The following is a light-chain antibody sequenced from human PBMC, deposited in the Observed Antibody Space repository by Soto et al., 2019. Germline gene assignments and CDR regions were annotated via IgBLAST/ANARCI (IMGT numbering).Light chain of an antibody. CDR2: KAS. CDR3: QQYNSYT. CDR1: QSISSW. Sequence: DIQMTQSPSTLSASVGERVTITCRASQSISSWLAWYQQKPGKAPKLLIYKASSLESGVPSRFSGSGSGTEFTLTISSLQPDDFATYYCQQYNSYTFGQGTKVDI. V-gene: IGKV1-5*03. J-gene: IGKJ1*01.